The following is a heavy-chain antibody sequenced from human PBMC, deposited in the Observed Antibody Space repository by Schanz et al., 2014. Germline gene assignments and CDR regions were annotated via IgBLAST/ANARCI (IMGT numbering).Heavy chain of an antibody. D-gene: IGHD2-8*01. V-gene: IGHV3-33*08. J-gene: IGHJ5*02. Sequence: QAQLVESGGGVVQPGRSLRLSCAASGFAFRSYAMHWVRQAPGKGLEWVAVIRYDGRNKNFVESVKGRFTISRDNSNNTVYLQINSLRAEDTAVYYCASGGYCTNGVCNGGRNWFDPWGQGTLVTVSS. CDR1: GFAFRSYA. CDR3: ASGGYCTNGVCNGGRNWFDP. CDR2: IRYDGRNK.